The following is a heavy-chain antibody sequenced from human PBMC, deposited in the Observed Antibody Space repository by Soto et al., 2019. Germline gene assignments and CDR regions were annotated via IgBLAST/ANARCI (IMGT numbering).Heavy chain of an antibody. CDR1: GFTVSRNY. D-gene: IGHD5-12*01. V-gene: IGHV3-53*04. Sequence: EVQLVESGGGLVQPGGSLRLSCAASGFTVSRNYMNWVRQAPGKGLEWVSVLYSGGSSYYADSVKGRFTISRDNSKNMVYLQMNSLRTEDTAVYYCARAARWLRFVFDLWGQGTQVTVSS. CDR3: ARAARWLRFVFDL. CDR2: LYSGGSS. J-gene: IGHJ3*01.